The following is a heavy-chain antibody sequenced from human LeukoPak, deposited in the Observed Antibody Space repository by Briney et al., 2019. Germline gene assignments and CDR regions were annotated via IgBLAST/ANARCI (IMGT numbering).Heavy chain of an antibody. CDR2: MNPNSGNT. CDR1: GYTFTSYD. D-gene: IGHD6-19*01. CDR3: AIRRSGLYSSGWYAVGY. J-gene: IGHJ4*02. Sequence: ASVKVSCKASGYTFTSYDINWVRQATGQGLEWMGWMNPNSGNTGYAQKFQGRVTMTRNTPISTAYMELSSLRSEDTAVYYCAIRRSGLYSSGWYAVGYWGQGTLVTVSS. V-gene: IGHV1-8*01.